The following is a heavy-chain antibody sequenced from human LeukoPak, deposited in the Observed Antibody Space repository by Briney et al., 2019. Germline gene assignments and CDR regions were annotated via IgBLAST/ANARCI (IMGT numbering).Heavy chain of an antibody. Sequence: LSGGSLRLSCAASGFTFSDYYMSWIRQAPGKGLEWVAVISYDGSNKYYADSVKGRLTISRDKSKNTLYLQMNSLRAEDTAVYYCAKNTPEYCSSTSCYLGDAFDIWGQGTMVTVSS. J-gene: IGHJ3*02. CDR3: AKNTPEYCSSTSCYLGDAFDI. CDR2: ISYDGSNK. D-gene: IGHD2-2*01. CDR1: GFTFSDYY. V-gene: IGHV3-30*18.